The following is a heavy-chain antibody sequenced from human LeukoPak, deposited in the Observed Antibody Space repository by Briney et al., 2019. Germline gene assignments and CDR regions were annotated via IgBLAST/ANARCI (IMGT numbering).Heavy chain of an antibody. D-gene: IGHD5-24*01. CDR2: IYDSGST. Sequence: NASETLSLTCTVSCGSISSYYWSWVRQPPGKGLEWIGYIYDSGSTNYNPSLKSRFTISVDKSKNQFSLKLTSGTPAATAGYYLASLRSRRYDSWGPGNPVTASS. CDR3: ASLRSRRYDS. V-gene: IGHV4-59*12. J-gene: IGHJ4*02. CDR1: CGSISSYY.